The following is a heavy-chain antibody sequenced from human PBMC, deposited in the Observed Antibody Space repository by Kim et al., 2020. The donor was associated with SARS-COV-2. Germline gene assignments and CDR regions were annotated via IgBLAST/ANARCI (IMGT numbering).Heavy chain of an antibody. D-gene: IGHD2-15*01. J-gene: IGHJ6*03. CDR3: AKGSSPNCSGDICLPFNYYYYYMDV. V-gene: IGHV3-30*18. CDR2: ISYDGSNK. Sequence: GGSLRLSCAASGFTFSSYGMHWVRQAPGKGLEWVAVISYDGSNKYYADSVKGRFTISRDNSKNTLYLQMNSLRAEDTAVYYCAKGSSPNCSGDICLPFNYYYYYMDV. CDR1: GFTFSSYG.